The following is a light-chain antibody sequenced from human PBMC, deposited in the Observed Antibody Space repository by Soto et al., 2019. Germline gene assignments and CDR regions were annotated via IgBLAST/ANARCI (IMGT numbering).Light chain of an antibody. CDR3: QHYGSSRWT. CDR2: GAS. V-gene: IGKV3-20*01. J-gene: IGKJ1*01. Sequence: EIVLTQSPGTLSLSPGERATLSCRASQSVSSTYLAWYQQKPGQAPRLLIYGASSRATGIPDRFSGSGSGTDFTLTISRLEPADFAVYCCQHYGSSRWTFGQGTRVDI. CDR1: QSVSSTY.